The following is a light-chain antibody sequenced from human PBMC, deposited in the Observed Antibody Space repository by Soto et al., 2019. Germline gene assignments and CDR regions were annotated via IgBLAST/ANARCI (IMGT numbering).Light chain of an antibody. CDR1: QSVSNNY. CDR2: GAS. V-gene: IGKV3-20*01. CDR3: QQYGSSGT. J-gene: IGKJ1*01. Sequence: EIVLTQSPGTRSLSPGERATLSCRASQSVSNNYLAWYQQKPGQAPRLLIYGASNRATGIPDRFSGGGSGTDFTLTISRLEPEDFAVYYCQQYGSSGTFGQGTKVEIK.